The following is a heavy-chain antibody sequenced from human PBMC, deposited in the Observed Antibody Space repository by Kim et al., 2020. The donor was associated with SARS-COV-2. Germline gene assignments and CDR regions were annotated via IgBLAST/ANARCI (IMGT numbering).Heavy chain of an antibody. Sequence: RVTISVDTSKNQFSLKLSSVTAADTAVYYCARSARLTIFGVVIINAFDIWGQGTMVTVSS. CDR3: ARSARLTIFGVVIINAFDI. D-gene: IGHD3-3*01. J-gene: IGHJ3*02. V-gene: IGHV4-59*01.